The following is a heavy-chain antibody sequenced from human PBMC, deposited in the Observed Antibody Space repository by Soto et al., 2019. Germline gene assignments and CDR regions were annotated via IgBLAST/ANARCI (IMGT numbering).Heavy chain of an antibody. Sequence: QPGGSLRLSCTASGFTFGDYAMSWFRQAPGKGLEWVGFIRSKAYGGTTEYAASVKGRFTISRDDSKSIAYLQMNSLKTEDTAVYYCTRDDSPYYYGSGSYSGYYGMDVWSQGTTVTVSS. V-gene: IGHV3-49*03. CDR2: IRSKAYGGTT. J-gene: IGHJ6*02. CDR1: GFTFGDYA. D-gene: IGHD3-10*01. CDR3: TRDDSPYYYGSGSYSGYYGMDV.